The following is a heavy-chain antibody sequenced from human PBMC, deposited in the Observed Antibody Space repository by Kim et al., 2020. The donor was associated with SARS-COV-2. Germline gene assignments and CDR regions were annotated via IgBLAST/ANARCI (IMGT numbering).Heavy chain of an antibody. J-gene: IGHJ6*02. D-gene: IGHD6-19*01. Sequence: YTGSVNGRFTISRDNTKNTLYMDMNSLRTEDTAVYYCARDVRTCGWDDLDVWGQGTTVTVSS. CDR3: ARDVRTCGWDDLDV. V-gene: IGHV3-33*01.